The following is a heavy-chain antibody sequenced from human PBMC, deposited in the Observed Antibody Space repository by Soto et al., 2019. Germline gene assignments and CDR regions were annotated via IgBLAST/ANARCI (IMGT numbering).Heavy chain of an antibody. CDR1: GYSFTSYW. D-gene: IGHD2-2*01. CDR2: IDPSDSYT. J-gene: IGHJ6*02. CDR3: ASSPRGYCSSTSCRELGNYYGMDV. V-gene: IGHV5-10-1*01. Sequence: GESLKISCKGFGYSFTSYWIGWVRQMPGKGLEWMGRIDPSDSYTNYSPSFQGHVTISADKSISTAYLQWSSLKASDTAMYYCASSPRGYCSSTSCRELGNYYGMDVWGQGTTVTVSS.